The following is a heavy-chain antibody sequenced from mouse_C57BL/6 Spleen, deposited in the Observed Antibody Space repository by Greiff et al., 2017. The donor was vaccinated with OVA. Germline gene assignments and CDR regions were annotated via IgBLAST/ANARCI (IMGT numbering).Heavy chain of an antibody. Sequence: QVQLQQPGAELVMPGASVKLSCKASGYTFTSYWMHWVKQRPGQGLEWIGEIDPSDSYTNYNQKFKGKSTLTVDQTSRTAYMQLSSLTSEDSTVYYCARRVYDYEKYYYDYWGQGTTLTVSS. V-gene: IGHV1-69*01. CDR1: GYTFTSYW. CDR2: IDPSDSYT. D-gene: IGHD2-4*01. J-gene: IGHJ2*01. CDR3: ARRVYDYEKYYYDY.